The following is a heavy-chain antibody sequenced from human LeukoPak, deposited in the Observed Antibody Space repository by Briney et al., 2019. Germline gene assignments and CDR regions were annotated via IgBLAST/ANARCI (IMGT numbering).Heavy chain of an antibody. CDR2: ISGSGSGGST. D-gene: IGHD3-10*01. CDR1: GFTFSSSA. J-gene: IGHJ4*02. Sequence: GGSLRLSCAASGFTFSSSAMSWVRQAPGKGLEWVSSISGSGSGGSTYYADSVKGRFTISRDNSKNTLYLQMNSLRAEDTAVYYCATGAHYYSIYYFDYWGQGTLVTVSS. CDR3: ATGAHYYSIYYFDY. V-gene: IGHV3-23*01.